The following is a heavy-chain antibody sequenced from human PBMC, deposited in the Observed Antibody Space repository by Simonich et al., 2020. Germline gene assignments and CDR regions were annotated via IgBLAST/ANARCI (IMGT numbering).Heavy chain of an antibody. V-gene: IGHV3-7*01. CDR2: RKKDGSEK. J-gene: IGHJ4*02. CDR3: ARDVRRDGFDY. CDR1: GFTFSSYW. Sequence: EVQLVESGGGLVQPGGSLRLSCAASGFTFSSYWMSCVQDPGKGRGWVANRKKDGSEKYYGDSVKGRFTISRDNAKNSLYRQMNSLRAEDTAVYYCARDVRRDGFDYWGQGTLVTVSS.